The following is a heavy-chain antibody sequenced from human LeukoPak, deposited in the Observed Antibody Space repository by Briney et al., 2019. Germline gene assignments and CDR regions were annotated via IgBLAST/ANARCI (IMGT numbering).Heavy chain of an antibody. D-gene: IGHD1-14*01. CDR2: IRYDGSNK. CDR3: AKIDYCGTYNWFDP. Sequence: GGSLRLSCAASGFTFSSYGMHWVRQAPGKGLEWVAFIRYDGSNKYYADSVKGRLTISRDNSKNTLYLQMNSLRAEDTAVYYCAKIDYCGTYNWFDPRGQGTLVTVSS. CDR1: GFTFSSYG. J-gene: IGHJ5*02. V-gene: IGHV3-30*02.